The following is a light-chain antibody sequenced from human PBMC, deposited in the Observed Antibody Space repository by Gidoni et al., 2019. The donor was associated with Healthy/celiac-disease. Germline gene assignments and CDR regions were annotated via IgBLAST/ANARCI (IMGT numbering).Light chain of an antibody. Sequence: DIQMTQSPSSLSASVGDRVTITCRASQSIRSYLNCYQQKPGKAPKLLIYAASSLQSGVPSRCSGSGSGTDFTLTISSLQPEDFATYYCQQSYSTLRTFGGGTKVEIK. CDR3: QQSYSTLRT. CDR1: QSIRSY. V-gene: IGKV1-39*01. CDR2: AAS. J-gene: IGKJ4*02.